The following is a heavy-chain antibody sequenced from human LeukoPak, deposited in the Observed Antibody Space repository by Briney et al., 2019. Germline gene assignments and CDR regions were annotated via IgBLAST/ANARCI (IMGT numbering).Heavy chain of an antibody. CDR2: ISTGSSYI. CDR3: ARVRGGGELLFDY. D-gene: IGHD1-26*01. CDR1: GFIFSYYS. Sequence: PGGSLRLSCAASGFIFSYYSMNWVRQAPGKGLEWVSSISTGSSYIYYADSVKGRFTISRDNAKNSLYLQMNSLRVEDTAVYYCARVRGGGELLFDYWGQGTLVTVSS. V-gene: IGHV3-21*01. J-gene: IGHJ4*02.